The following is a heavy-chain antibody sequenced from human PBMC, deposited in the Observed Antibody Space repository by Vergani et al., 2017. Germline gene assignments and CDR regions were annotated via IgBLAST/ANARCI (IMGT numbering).Heavy chain of an antibody. CDR2: IYYSGST. J-gene: IGHJ1*01. Sequence: QLQLQESGPGLVKPSETLSLTCTVSGGSISSSSYYWGWIRQPPGKGLEWIGSIYYSGSTYYNPSLKSRVTISVDTSKNQFSLKLSSVTAADTAVYYCARMIAVAGFVGEYFQQWGQGTLVTVSS. D-gene: IGHD6-19*01. V-gene: IGHV4-39*07. CDR1: GGSISSSSYY. CDR3: ARMIAVAGFVGEYFQQ.